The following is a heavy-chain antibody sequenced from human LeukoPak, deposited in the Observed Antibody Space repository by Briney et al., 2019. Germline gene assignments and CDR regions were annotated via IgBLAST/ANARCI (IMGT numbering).Heavy chain of an antibody. CDR3: ARLNAPTYYYDSSGYFYFDY. D-gene: IGHD3-22*01. CDR2: INHSGST. Sequence: SETLSLTCAVYGGSFSGYYWSWIRQPPGKGLEWIGEINHSGSTNYNPSLKSRVTISVDTSKNQFSLKLSSVTAADTAVYYCARLNAPTYYYDSSGYFYFDYWGQGTLVTVSS. V-gene: IGHV4-34*01. CDR1: GGSFSGYY. J-gene: IGHJ4*02.